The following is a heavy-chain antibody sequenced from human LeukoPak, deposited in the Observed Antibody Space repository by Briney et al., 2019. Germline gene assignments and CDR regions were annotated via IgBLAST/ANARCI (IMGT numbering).Heavy chain of an antibody. CDR3: ARDLRGDYHYYFDY. CDR2: IYYSGST. Sequence: SETLSLTCTVSGDSISSSTYYWGWIRQPPGKGLEWIGSIYYSGSTYYNPSLKSRVTISIDTSKSQLSLKLSSVTAADTAVYYCARDLRGDYHYYFDYWGQGALVTVSS. CDR1: GDSISSSTYY. D-gene: IGHD7-27*01. V-gene: IGHV4-39*07. J-gene: IGHJ4*02.